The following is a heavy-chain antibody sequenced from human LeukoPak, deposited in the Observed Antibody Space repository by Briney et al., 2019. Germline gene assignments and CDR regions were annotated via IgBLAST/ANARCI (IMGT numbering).Heavy chain of an antibody. D-gene: IGHD3-22*01. CDR1: GFTFSSYW. J-gene: IGHJ4*02. CDR2: INSDGSST. V-gene: IGHV3-74*01. Sequence: GGSLRLSCAASGFTFSSYWMHWVRQAPGKGLVWVSRINSDGSSTSYADPVKGRFTISRDNAKHTLHLQMNSLRAEDTAVYYCARGGHYYDSSGPFDYWGQGTLVTVSS. CDR3: ARGGHYYDSSGPFDY.